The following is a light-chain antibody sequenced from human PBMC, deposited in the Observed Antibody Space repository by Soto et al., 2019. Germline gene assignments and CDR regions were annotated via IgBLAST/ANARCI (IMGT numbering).Light chain of an antibody. CDR3: QQRSNWPWT. CDR1: QSVSSY. J-gene: IGKJ1*01. CDR2: DAS. V-gene: IGKV3-11*01. Sequence: EIVLTQSPATLSLSPGERATLSCRASQSVSSYLAWYQQKPGQAPRLLIYDASNRATGIPARFSGSGSGTDFTLTISSLELEDFAVDYCQQRSNWPWTFGQMTKVDI.